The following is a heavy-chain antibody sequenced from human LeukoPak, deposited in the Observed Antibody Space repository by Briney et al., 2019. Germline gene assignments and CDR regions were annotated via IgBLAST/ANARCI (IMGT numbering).Heavy chain of an antibody. J-gene: IGHJ4*02. D-gene: IGHD3-10*01. CDR1: GGTFSSYA. CDR2: IIPILGIA. V-gene: IGHV1-69*04. CDR3: ASSYYGSGSYTASPIDY. Sequence: SVKVSCKASGGTFSSYAISWVRQAPGQGLEWMGRIIPILGIANYAQKFQGRVTITADKSTSTAYMELSSLRSEDTAVYYCASSYYGSGSYTASPIDYWGQGTLVTVSS.